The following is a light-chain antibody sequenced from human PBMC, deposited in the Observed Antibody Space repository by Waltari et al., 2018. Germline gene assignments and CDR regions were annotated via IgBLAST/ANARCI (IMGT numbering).Light chain of an antibody. CDR1: SSDIGAYNS. Sequence: QSALPQPRSVSGSPGQSVTISCTGTSSDIGAYNSVSWYQHHPGKAPKLIIYDVNKRPSGVPDRFSGPRSGYTASLTISGLQTADEADFYFCAYVGTSALYVFGTGTKVTVL. J-gene: IGLJ1*01. V-gene: IGLV2-11*01. CDR2: DVN. CDR3: CAYVGTSALYV.